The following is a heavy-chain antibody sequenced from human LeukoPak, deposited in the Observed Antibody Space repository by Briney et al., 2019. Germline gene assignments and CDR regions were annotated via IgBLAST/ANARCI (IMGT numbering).Heavy chain of an antibody. Sequence: ASVKVSCTASGYTFTIYYMHWVRQAPGQGLEWMGIINPSGGSTSYAQKFQGRVTMTRDTSTSTVYMELSSLRSEDTAVYYCARAYDFWSGYTTPFFDYWGQGTLVTVSS. CDR1: GYTFTIYY. CDR3: ARAYDFWSGYTTPFFDY. J-gene: IGHJ4*02. CDR2: INPSGGST. D-gene: IGHD3-3*01. V-gene: IGHV1-46*01.